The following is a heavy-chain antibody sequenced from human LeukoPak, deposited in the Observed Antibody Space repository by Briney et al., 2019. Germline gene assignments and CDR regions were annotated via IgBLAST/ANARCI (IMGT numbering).Heavy chain of an antibody. Sequence: PSETLSLTCTVSGGSISSGSYYWSWIRQPAGKGLEWIGRIYTSGSTNYNPSLKSRVTISEDTSKNQFSLKLSSVTAADTAVYYCARDRAYGSGKYYFDYWGQGTLVTVSS. V-gene: IGHV4-61*02. D-gene: IGHD3-10*01. CDR2: IYTSGST. CDR3: ARDRAYGSGKYYFDY. J-gene: IGHJ4*02. CDR1: GGSISSGSYY.